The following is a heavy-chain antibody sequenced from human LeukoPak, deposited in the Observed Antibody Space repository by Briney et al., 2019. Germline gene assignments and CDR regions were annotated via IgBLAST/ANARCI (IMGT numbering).Heavy chain of an antibody. J-gene: IGHJ4*02. V-gene: IGHV4-59*08. Sequence: PSGTLSLTCTVSGGSISSYYWSWIRQPPGKGLEWIGYIYYSGSTNYNPSPKSRVTISVDTSKNQFSLKLSSVTAADTAVYYCAGYIAAAGTLDYWGQGTLVTVSS. CDR2: IYYSGST. CDR3: AGYIAAAGTLDY. D-gene: IGHD6-13*01. CDR1: GGSISSYY.